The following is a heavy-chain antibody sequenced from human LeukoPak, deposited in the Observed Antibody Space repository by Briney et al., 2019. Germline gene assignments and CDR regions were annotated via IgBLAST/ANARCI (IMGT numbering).Heavy chain of an antibody. CDR3: AKDETYYYDSSGYPYDAFDI. V-gene: IGHV3-23*01. CDR2: ISGSGGRT. Sequence: GGSLRLSCAASGFTFNNYALSWVRQAPGKGLQWVSAISGSGGRTYYADSVKGRFTISRDNSRNTLYVQMNCLRAEDTAVYYCAKDETYYYDSSGYPYDAFDIWDQGTMVTVSS. J-gene: IGHJ3*02. CDR1: GFTFNNYA. D-gene: IGHD3-22*01.